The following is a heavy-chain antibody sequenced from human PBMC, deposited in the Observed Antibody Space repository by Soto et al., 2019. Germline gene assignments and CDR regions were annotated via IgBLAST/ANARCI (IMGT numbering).Heavy chain of an antibody. Sequence: SETLSLTCTVSGGSISSYYWSWIRQPPGKGLEWIGYIYYSGSTNYNPSLKSRVTISVDTSKNQFSLKLSSVTAADTAVYYCARAPRVAARLMFDYWGQGTLVTVSS. D-gene: IGHD6-6*01. V-gene: IGHV4-59*01. CDR3: ARAPRVAARLMFDY. CDR2: IYYSGST. J-gene: IGHJ4*02. CDR1: GGSISSYY.